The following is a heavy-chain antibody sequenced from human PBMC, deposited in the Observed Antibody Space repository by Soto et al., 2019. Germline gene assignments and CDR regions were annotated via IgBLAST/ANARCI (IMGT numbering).Heavy chain of an antibody. V-gene: IGHV3-30*18. Sequence: QVQLVESGGGVVQPGTSLRLSCAASGFTFRSYGMLWVRQAPGKGLEWLAVISNDGSNKYLADSVKGRLALSRDNSRNTLYLQINSLRVEDTAVYYCGKDTLDCSGGDCPLYYYYGMDVWGQGTTVTVSS. CDR3: GKDTLDCSGGDCPLYYYYGMDV. D-gene: IGHD2-15*01. CDR1: GFTFRSYG. CDR2: ISNDGSNK. J-gene: IGHJ6*02.